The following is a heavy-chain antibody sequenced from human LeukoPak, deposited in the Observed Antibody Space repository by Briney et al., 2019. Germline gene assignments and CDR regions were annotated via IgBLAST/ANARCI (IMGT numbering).Heavy chain of an antibody. J-gene: IGHJ6*02. CDR2: INSDGSST. Sequence: PGGSLRLSCAASGFTFSSYWMHWVRQAPGKGLVWVSRINSDGSSTSYADSVKGRFTISRDNAKNTLYLQMNSLRAEDTAVYYCARDRQERYYESRGIHYYYYYGMDVWGQGTTVTVSS. V-gene: IGHV3-74*01. CDR3: ARDRQERYYESRGIHYYYYYGMDV. CDR1: GFTFSSYW. D-gene: IGHD3-22*01.